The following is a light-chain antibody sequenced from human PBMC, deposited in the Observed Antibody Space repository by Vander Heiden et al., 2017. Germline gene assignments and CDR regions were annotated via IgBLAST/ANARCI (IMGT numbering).Light chain of an antibody. CDR1: QSVGRW. V-gene: IGKV1-5*03. Sequence: DLQMTQSPSTLSASVGDSVTVTCRASQSVGRWLAWDLQKPGKARNLLKYKASSVESGVPSRFSGSGSGREVTLTISSLQPDDFGTYYCQKYNRHPITFGQGTRLEIK. CDR3: QKYNRHPIT. CDR2: KAS. J-gene: IGKJ5*01.